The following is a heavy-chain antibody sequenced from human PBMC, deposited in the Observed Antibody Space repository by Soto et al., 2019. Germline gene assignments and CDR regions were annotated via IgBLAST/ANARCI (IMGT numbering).Heavy chain of an antibody. D-gene: IGHD4-17*01. J-gene: IGHJ4*02. CDR2: IDYSGST. CDR3: ARDYGGHSAYFDY. CDR1: GGSISSYY. Sequence: SETLSLTCTVSGGSISSYYWSWIRQPPGKGLEWIGYIDYSGSTKYNPSLKSRVTISVDTSKNQFSLKLSSVTAADTAVYFCARDYGGHSAYFDYWGQGNLVTVSS. V-gene: IGHV4-59*01.